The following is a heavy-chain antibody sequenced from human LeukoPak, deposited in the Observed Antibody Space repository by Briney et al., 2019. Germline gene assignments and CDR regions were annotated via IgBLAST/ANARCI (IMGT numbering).Heavy chain of an antibody. Sequence: PGGSLRLSCAASGFTFSSYWMSWVRQAPGKGLKWVANIEQGGSEKYYVDSVKGRFTISRDNSKNSLYLQMNSLRTEDTALYYCAKDRGFGDAFDIWGQGTMVTVSS. CDR3: AKDRGFGDAFDI. CDR1: GFTFSSYW. J-gene: IGHJ3*02. CDR2: IEQGGSEK. V-gene: IGHV3-7*03. D-gene: IGHD3-10*01.